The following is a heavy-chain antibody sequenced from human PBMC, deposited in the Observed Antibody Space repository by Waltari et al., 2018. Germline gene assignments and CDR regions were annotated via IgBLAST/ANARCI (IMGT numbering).Heavy chain of an antibody. CDR1: GYSIRSGYY. V-gene: IGHV4-38-2*02. CDR2: FHPSGST. Sequence: QVHLQESGPGLVKPSETLSLICTVSGYSIRSGYYWGWIRQPPGKGLEWIGSFHPSGSTYYNPSLQTRVTISLDTSKNQISLELRSVTAADTAVYYCAVTVPLEAARRPGYWGQGTLVTVSS. J-gene: IGHJ4*02. CDR3: AVTVPLEAARRPGY. D-gene: IGHD6-6*01.